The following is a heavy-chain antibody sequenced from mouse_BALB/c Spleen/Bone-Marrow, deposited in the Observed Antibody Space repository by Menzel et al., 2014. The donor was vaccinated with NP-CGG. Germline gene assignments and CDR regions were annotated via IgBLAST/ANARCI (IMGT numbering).Heavy chain of an antibody. CDR3: TRRGRGYAMYY. Sequence: DVKLQESGGGLVQPGGSMKLSCVASGFTFSNYWMNWVRQSPEKGLEWVAEIRLKSNNYATHYAESVKGRFTISRDDFKSSVYLQMNNLRAEDTGIYYCTRRGRGYAMYYWGQGTSVTVPS. V-gene: IGHV6-6*02. CDR2: IRLKSNNYAT. J-gene: IGHJ4*01. CDR1: GFTFSNYW.